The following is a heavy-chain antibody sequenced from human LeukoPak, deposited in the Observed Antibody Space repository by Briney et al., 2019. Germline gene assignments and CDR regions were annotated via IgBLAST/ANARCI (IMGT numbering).Heavy chain of an antibody. CDR2: IYTTGNT. Sequence: TLSLTCTESGGSISSDDYYWNWIRQPAGRGLEWIGRIYTTGNTMYNPSLESRVSMSIDTSKNQVSLKVKSVTAADTAVYYCARGGTLFTFFDSRGQGTLVTVSS. D-gene: IGHD2/OR15-2a*01. CDR3: ARGGTLFTFFDS. CDR1: GGSISSDDYY. J-gene: IGHJ4*02. V-gene: IGHV4-61*02.